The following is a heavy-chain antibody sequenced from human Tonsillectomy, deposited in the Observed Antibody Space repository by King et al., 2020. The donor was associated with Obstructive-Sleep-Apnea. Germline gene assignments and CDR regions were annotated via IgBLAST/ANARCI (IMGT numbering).Heavy chain of an antibody. V-gene: IGHV4-31*03. CDR2: IHYSGST. D-gene: IGHD5-12*01. CDR3: AIYIVKRTYYFDY. J-gene: IGHJ4*02. CDR1: GGSISSGPYY. Sequence: VQLQESGPGLVKPSQTLSLTCTVSGGSISSGPYYWSWIRQHPGKGLEWMAYIHYSGSTYYNPSLKSRVNISVDTSKNQFSLKLSSVTAADTAVYYCAIYIVKRTYYFDYWGQGTLVTVSS.